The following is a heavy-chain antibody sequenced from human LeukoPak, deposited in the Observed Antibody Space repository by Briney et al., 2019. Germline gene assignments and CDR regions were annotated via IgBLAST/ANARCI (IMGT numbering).Heavy chain of an antibody. Sequence: PGGSLRLSCATSGFNFDEYAMSWVRQAPGKGLEWVSGINRNGGSTGYADSVEGRFTISRDNAKNSLYLEMNSLRAEDTALYHCARKGQSVREARNAFDIWGQGTMVTVSS. D-gene: IGHD3-10*01. CDR3: ARKGQSVREARNAFDI. V-gene: IGHV3-20*01. CDR2: INRNGGST. J-gene: IGHJ3*02. CDR1: GFNFDEYA.